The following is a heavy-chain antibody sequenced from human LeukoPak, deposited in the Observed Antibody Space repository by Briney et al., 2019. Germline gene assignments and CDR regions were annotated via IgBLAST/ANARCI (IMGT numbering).Heavy chain of an antibody. CDR1: ADSFTRSW. CDR2: IYPADSDT. J-gene: IGHJ4*02. CDR3: ARVSTVGLRQDIAMVIYGPFDY. D-gene: IGHD2-15*01. Sequence: GESLKISCKASADSFTRSWIGWVRQMPGKGLEWMGMIYPADSDTRYSPSLEGQVTMSADKSIITAYLQWSSLQASDTAMYYCARVSTVGLRQDIAMVIYGPFDYWGQGTLVTVSS. V-gene: IGHV5-51*01.